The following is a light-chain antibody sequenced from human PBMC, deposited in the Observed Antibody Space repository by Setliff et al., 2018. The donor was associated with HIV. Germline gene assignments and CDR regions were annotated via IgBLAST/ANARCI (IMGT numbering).Light chain of an antibody. CDR2: DVS. Sequence: QSALAQPASVSGSPGQSITISCTGTSSDVGGYNYVSWYQQHPGKAPKLMISDVSNRPSGVSNRFSGSKSGNTASLTFSGLQSEDEADYYCAAWDDSLNGVVIGGGTKVTVL. CDR3: AAWDDSLNGVV. CDR1: SSDVGGYNY. J-gene: IGLJ2*01. V-gene: IGLV2-14*03.